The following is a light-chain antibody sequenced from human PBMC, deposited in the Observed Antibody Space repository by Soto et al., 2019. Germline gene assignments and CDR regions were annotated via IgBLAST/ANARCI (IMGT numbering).Light chain of an antibody. J-gene: IGKJ1*01. CDR1: QNIRSR. Sequence: DIQMTQSPSTLSGSVVDRVTITCRASQNIRSRLAWFQQKPGKAPKLLIYDASSLESGVPQRFSGSGSGTEFTLTISSLQTDDFSTYYCKQYHSYWTFGQGTKVDIK. CDR3: KQYHSYWT. CDR2: DAS. V-gene: IGKV1-5*01.